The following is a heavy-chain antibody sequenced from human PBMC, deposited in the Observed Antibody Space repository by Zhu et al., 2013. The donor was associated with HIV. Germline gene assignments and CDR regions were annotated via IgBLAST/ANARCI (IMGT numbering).Heavy chain of an antibody. Sequence: QVQLVQSGAEVKKPGSSVKVSCKASGGTFSSYAISWVRQAPGQGLEWMGGIIPIFGTANYAQKFQGRVTITADESTSTAYMELSSLRSEDTAVYYCARGDTAMVMNDNWFDPWGPGNPWSPSP. CDR2: IIPIFGTA. D-gene: IGHD5-18*01. CDR1: GGTFSSYA. V-gene: IGHV1-69*01. J-gene: IGHJ5*02. CDR3: ARGDTAMVMNDNWFDP.